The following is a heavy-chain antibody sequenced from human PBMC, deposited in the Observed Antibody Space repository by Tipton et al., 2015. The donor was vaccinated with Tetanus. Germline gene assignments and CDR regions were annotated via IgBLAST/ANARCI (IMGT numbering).Heavy chain of an antibody. D-gene: IGHD3-10*01. V-gene: IGHV4-61*08. CDR2: ISPSGRT. CDR3: ARDPYYNGGGYFDY. CDR1: GGSLRSGDYQ. Sequence: TLSLTCSVSGGSLRSGDYQWNWIRQPPGKGLEWLAYISPSGRTNSNYSLKSRITISQDKSKNQFSLRLRSVTAADTAVYFCARDPYYNGGGYFDYWGQGTLVTVSS. J-gene: IGHJ4*02.